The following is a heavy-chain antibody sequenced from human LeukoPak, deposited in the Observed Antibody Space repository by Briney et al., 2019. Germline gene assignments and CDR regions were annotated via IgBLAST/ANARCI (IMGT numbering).Heavy chain of an antibody. Sequence: ASVKVSCKASGYTFTNYGMHWVRQAPGQELEWMGWINTDTGNPTYAQGFTGRFVFSLGTSVSTAYLQISSLKAEDTAVYYCAREYREVTMIVVGYFDLWGRGTLVTVSS. CDR2: INTDTGNP. CDR3: AREYREVTMIVVGYFDL. CDR1: GYTFTNYG. V-gene: IGHV7-4-1*02. D-gene: IGHD3-22*01. J-gene: IGHJ2*01.